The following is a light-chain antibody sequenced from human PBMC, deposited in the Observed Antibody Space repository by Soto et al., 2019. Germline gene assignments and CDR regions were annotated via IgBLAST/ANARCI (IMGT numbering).Light chain of an antibody. CDR2: DIS. CDR1: QSVSSY. Sequence: EIVLTQSPATLSLSPGEIATLSFRASQSVSSYLAWYQQKPGQAPSLLIYDISARATGIPTRFSGSGSGTEFTLTISSLQSEDFAVYYCQQYNGWPLTFGGGTKVDI. CDR3: QQYNGWPLT. J-gene: IGKJ4*01. V-gene: IGKV3D-15*01.